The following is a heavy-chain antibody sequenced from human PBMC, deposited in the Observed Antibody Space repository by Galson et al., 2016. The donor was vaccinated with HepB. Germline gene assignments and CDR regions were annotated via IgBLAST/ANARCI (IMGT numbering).Heavy chain of an antibody. Sequence: ETLSLTCSVSGGSVKYFYWSWVRQPPGKTLEWIGHTYYTGDTRYNPSLSRRVSISLDTSKNEVSLQLTSATAADTAVYYCARDIGEGYYGYGVLDFWGPGALVTVSS. CDR1: GGSVKYFY. D-gene: IGHD3-10*01. V-gene: IGHV4-59*02. J-gene: IGHJ4*02. CDR3: ARDIGEGYYGYGVLDF. CDR2: TYYTGDT.